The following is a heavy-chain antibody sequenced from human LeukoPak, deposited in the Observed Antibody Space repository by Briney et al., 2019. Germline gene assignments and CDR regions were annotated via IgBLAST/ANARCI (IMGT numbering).Heavy chain of an antibody. CDR3: ARDRDIAARPQGYFDL. Sequence: GGSLRLSCAASGFTSSSYSMNWVRQAPGKGLEWVSSISSSSSYIYYADSVKGRFTISRDNAKNSLYLQMNSLRAEDTAVYYCARDRDIAARPQGYFDLWGRGSLVTVSS. CDR2: ISSSSSYI. V-gene: IGHV3-21*01. CDR1: GFTSSSYS. J-gene: IGHJ2*01. D-gene: IGHD6-6*01.